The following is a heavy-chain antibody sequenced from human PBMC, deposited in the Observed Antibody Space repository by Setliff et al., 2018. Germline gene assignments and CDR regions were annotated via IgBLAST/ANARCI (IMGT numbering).Heavy chain of an antibody. V-gene: IGHV4-39*01. Sequence: KTSETLSLTCTVSGGPISSHGFYWGWIRQPPGEGLEWIGSFYFGENTHYNPSLKSRLTISVDTSKTQFSLQLSSVTAADTAVYYCARHGRYTGTYADAFDIWGQGTMVTVSS. CDR1: GGPISSHGFY. D-gene: IGHD1-26*01. CDR2: FYFGENT. J-gene: IGHJ3*02. CDR3: ARHGRYTGTYADAFDI.